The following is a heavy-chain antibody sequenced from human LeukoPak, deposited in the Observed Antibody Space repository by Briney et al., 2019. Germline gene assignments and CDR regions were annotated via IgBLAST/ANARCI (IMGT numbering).Heavy chain of an antibody. Sequence: GGSLRLSCAASGFTFDDYTMHWVRQAPGKGLEWVSLISWDGGSTYYADSVKGRFTISRDNSKNSLYLQMNSLRTEDTALYYCAKDLCSLTSCHTFDYWGQGTLVTVSS. CDR3: AKDLCSLTSCHTFDY. J-gene: IGHJ4*02. CDR1: GFTFDDYT. D-gene: IGHD2-2*01. CDR2: ISWDGGST. V-gene: IGHV3-43*01.